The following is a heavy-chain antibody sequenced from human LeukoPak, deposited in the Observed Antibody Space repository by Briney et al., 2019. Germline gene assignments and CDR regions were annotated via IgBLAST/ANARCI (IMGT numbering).Heavy chain of an antibody. CDR1: GFTFSSYW. J-gene: IGHJ6*03. CDR2: IKQDGSEK. D-gene: IGHD6-13*01. V-gene: IGHV3-7*01. CDR3: ARDIGSSWPNYYYYYYMDV. Sequence: GGSLRLSCAASGFTFSSYWMSWVRQAPGKGLEWVANIKQDGSEKYYVDSVKGRFTISRDNAKNSLYLQMNSLRAEDTAVYYCARDIGSSWPNYYYYYYMDVWVKGTTVTVSS.